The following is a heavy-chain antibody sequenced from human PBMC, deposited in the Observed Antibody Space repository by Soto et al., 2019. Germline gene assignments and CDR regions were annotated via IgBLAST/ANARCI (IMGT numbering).Heavy chain of an antibody. CDR2: IFPSWTT. CDR1: RGSLTSGTYS. CDR3: ARGREFDS. V-gene: IGHV4-30-2*01. J-gene: IGHJ4*02. Sequence: PSQTLSLTCAVSRGSLTSGTYSCNWIRQPPGKRLEWIGYIFPSWTTYYNPSLKSRVSISIDVSKNQFSLNLRSLTAADTAVYYCARGREFDSWGQGTLVTVS.